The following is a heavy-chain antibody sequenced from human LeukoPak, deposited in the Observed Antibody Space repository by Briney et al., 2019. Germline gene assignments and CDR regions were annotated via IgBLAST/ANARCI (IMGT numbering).Heavy chain of an antibody. CDR3: AKDIGTTVTTYYFDY. D-gene: IGHD4-17*01. Sequence: GGSLRLSCAASGFTFSSYWMTWVRQAPGKGLEWVADIEQDGSEKYYVDSVKGRFTISRDNAKNSLYLQMNSLRAEDTALYYCAKDIGTTVTTYYFDYWGQGTLVTVSS. CDR2: IEQDGSEK. J-gene: IGHJ4*02. V-gene: IGHV3-7*03. CDR1: GFTFSSYW.